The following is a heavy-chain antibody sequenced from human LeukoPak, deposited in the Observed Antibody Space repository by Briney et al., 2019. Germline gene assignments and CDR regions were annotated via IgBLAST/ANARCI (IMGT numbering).Heavy chain of an antibody. Sequence: GGSLRLSCVASGFTFSSYAMSWVRQTPGKGLEWVSGITGSGGSTYYADSVKGRFTISRDNSKNTLYLQMSSLRAEDTAVYYCVKGMEDYDILTGVLDVWGQGTTVTVSS. CDR1: GFTFSSYA. D-gene: IGHD3-9*01. V-gene: IGHV3-23*01. J-gene: IGHJ6*02. CDR2: ITGSGGST. CDR3: VKGMEDYDILTGVLDV.